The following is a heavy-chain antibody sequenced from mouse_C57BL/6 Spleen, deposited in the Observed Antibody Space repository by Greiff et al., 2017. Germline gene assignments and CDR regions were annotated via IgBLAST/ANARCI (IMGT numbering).Heavy chain of an antibody. CDR3: ARWNYGSSSCFAY. D-gene: IGHD1-1*01. Sequence: QVQLQQPGAELVQPGASVKLSCKSSGYTFPSYWMQWVHQRPGQGLELIGEINTSDGYTNYHQKFKGRATLTVDTSSSTAYMQLSSLTPEDYAVVYCARWNYGSSSCFAYWGQGTLVTVSA. V-gene: IGHV1-50*01. J-gene: IGHJ3*01. CDR1: GYTFPSYW. CDR2: INTSDGYT.